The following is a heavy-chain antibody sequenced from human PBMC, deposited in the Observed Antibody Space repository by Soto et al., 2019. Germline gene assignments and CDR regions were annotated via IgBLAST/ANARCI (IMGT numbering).Heavy chain of an antibody. CDR2: IYYSGST. J-gene: IGHJ4*02. CDR3: ARYHSSGWYYFDY. V-gene: IGHV4-59*01. CDR1: GGSISSYY. Sequence: SETLSLTCTVSGGSISSYYWSWIRQPPGKGLEWIGYIYYSGSTNYNPSLKSRVTISVDTSKNQFSLKLSSVTAADTAVYYCARYHSSGWYYFDYWGQGTLVTVSS. D-gene: IGHD6-19*01.